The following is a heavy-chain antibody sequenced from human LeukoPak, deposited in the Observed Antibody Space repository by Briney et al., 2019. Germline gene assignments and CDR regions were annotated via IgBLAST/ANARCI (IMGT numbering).Heavy chain of an antibody. V-gene: IGHV1-2*02. CDR3: ARAYGTSWYYFDY. J-gene: IGHJ4*02. Sequence: YLHWFQGRVTMTRDTSISTAYMELTRLRSDDTAVYYCARAYGTSWYYFDYWGQGTLVTVSS. D-gene: IGHD6-13*01.